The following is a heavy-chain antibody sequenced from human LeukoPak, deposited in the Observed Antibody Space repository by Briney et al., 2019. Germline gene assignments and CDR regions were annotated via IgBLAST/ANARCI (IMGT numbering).Heavy chain of an antibody. CDR2: ISWNSGTI. CDR3: AKAHATLSGSYLHYGLDV. D-gene: IGHD1-26*01. Sequence: GGSLRLSCTASGFTFDNYAMHWVRQVPGQGLQWVSGISWNSGTIDYADSVQGRFTISRDNAKDSLYLHMSSLRPEDTALYYCAKAHATLSGSYLHYGLDVWGRGTTVTVSS. V-gene: IGHV3-9*01. J-gene: IGHJ6*02. CDR1: GFTFDNYA.